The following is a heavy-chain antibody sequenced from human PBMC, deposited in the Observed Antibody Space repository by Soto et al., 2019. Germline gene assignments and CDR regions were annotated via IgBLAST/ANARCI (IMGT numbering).Heavy chain of an antibody. CDR3: AKSFTLSSFWSAYRHKTHFDC. D-gene: IGHD3-3*01. CDR2: ISGNGDTT. J-gene: IGHJ4*02. Sequence: GGSLRLSCAASGFTFSNYGMDRVRQAPGKGLEWVSFISGNGDTTYYADSVKGRFTISRDNSKDTLYLQMNSLKTEDTATYYCAKSFTLSSFWSAYRHKTHFDCWGQGALVPVSS. V-gene: IGHV3-23*01. CDR1: GFTFSNYG.